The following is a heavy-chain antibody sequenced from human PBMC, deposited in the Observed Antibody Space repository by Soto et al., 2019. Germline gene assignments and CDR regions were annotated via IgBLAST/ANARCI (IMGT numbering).Heavy chain of an antibody. CDR2: MNPNSANT. CDR1: GYTFTSYD. D-gene: IGHD3-16*01. V-gene: IGHV1-8*01. J-gene: IGHJ6*02. Sequence: QVQLVQSGAEVKKPGASVKVSCKASGYTFTSYDINWVRQATGQGLEWMGWMNPNSANTGYSQKFQGRVTMTRNTSLSTDYMELSSRRTEDTAVYYCSREGVRGMDFWGQGTTVTVSS. CDR3: SREGVRGMDF.